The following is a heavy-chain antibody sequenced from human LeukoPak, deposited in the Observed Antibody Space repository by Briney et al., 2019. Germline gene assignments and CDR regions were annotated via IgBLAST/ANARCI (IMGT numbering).Heavy chain of an antibody. Sequence: GGSLRLSCAASGFTFSSYSMNSVRQAPGKGLEWVSSISSSGSYTSYPDSVKGRFPISRDNAKNALFLQMNSLRAEDTAVYYCARVGCRGGSCSSRGDYYYGMDVWGQGTTVTVSS. V-gene: IGHV3-21*01. CDR2: ISSSGSYT. J-gene: IGHJ6*02. CDR1: GFTFSSYS. CDR3: ARVGCRGGSCSSRGDYYYGMDV. D-gene: IGHD2-15*01.